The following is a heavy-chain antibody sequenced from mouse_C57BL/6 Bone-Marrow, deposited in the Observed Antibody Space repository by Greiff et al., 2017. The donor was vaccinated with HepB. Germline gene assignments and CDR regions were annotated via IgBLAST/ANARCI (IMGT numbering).Heavy chain of an antibody. CDR2: IDPENGDT. CDR1: GFNIKDAY. CDR3: TTRIGMDY. J-gene: IGHJ4*01. Sequence: VQLQQSGAELVRPGASVKLSCTASGFNIKDAYMHWVKQRPEQGLEWIGWIDPENGDTEYASKFQGKSTITADTSSNTAYLQLSSLTSEDTAVYYCTTRIGMDYWGQGTSVTVSS. V-gene: IGHV14-4*01.